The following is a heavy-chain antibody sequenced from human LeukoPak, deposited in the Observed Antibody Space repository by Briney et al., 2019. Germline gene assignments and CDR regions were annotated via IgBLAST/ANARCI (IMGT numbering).Heavy chain of an antibody. Sequence: GGSLRLSCAASGFTVDSNYLSWVRQAPGKGLEWVSTIYTGGNTYYAASVKGRFTISRDFSKNTVFLHMNSLRAEDTAMYYCAREFLSGSFDIWGQGTKVTVSS. CDR1: GFTVDSNY. D-gene: IGHD2/OR15-2a*01. J-gene: IGHJ3*02. V-gene: IGHV3-53*01. CDR2: IYTGGNT. CDR3: AREFLSGSFDI.